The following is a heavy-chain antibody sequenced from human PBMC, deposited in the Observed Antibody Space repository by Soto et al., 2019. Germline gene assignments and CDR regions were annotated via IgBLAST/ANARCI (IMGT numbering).Heavy chain of an antibody. D-gene: IGHD3-3*01. CDR1: GGTFSRYA. V-gene: IGHV1-69*13. Sequence: SVQFSCPSSGGTFSRYAIRCVRRARVQELEWMGGLIPIFGTANYAHKFQGRVTITADESTSTAYMELSSLRSEDTAVYYCARAAVGGASDFYYGMDVWGQGTTVTISS. CDR3: ARAAVGGASDFYYGMDV. J-gene: IGHJ6*02. CDR2: LIPIFGTA.